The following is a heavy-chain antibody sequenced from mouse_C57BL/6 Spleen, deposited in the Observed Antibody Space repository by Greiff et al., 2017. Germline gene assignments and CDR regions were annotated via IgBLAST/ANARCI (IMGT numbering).Heavy chain of an antibody. J-gene: IGHJ2*02. CDR3: ASGGNYYSIDY. V-gene: IGHV1-76*01. CDR1: GFTFTDYY. D-gene: IGHD2-1*01. Sequence: QVQLQQSGAELVRPGASVKLSCTASGFTFTDYYINWVKQRPGQGLEWIARICPGSGNTYYAEKFKGKVTLTADKSSSTAYLQLSSLTSEDSAMYYCASGGNYYSIDYWGQGTSLTVSS. CDR2: ICPGSGNT.